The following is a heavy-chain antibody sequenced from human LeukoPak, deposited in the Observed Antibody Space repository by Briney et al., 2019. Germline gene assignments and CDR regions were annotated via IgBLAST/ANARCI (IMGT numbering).Heavy chain of an antibody. CDR2: IRYDGSNK. CDR1: GFTFSSYG. D-gene: IGHD6-19*01. V-gene: IGHV3-30*02. Sequence: GGSLRLSCAASGFTFSSYGMHWVRQAPGKGLEWVAFIRYDGSNKHYADSVKGRFTISRDNSKNTLYLQMNSLRAEDTAVYYCAKDAGGWQWLVRVGRQSRDYYMDVWGKGTTVTISS. J-gene: IGHJ6*03. CDR3: AKDAGGWQWLVRVGRQSRDYYMDV.